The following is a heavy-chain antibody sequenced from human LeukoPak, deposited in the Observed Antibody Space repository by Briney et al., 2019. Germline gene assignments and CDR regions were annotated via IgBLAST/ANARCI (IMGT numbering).Heavy chain of an antibody. J-gene: IGHJ4*02. CDR3: AAIYYYDSSGYLFDY. Sequence: ASVKVSCKASGFTFTSSAMQWVRQARGQRLEWIGWIVVGSGNTYYAQKFQERVTITRDMSTSTAYMELSSLRSEDTAVYYCAAIYYYDSSGYLFDYWGQGTLVTVSS. V-gene: IGHV1-58*02. CDR2: IVVGSGNT. D-gene: IGHD3-22*01. CDR1: GFTFTSSA.